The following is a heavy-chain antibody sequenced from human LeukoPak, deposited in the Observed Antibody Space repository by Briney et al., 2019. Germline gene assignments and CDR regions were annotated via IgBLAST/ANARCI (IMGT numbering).Heavy chain of an antibody. CDR3: ARATRYGDYFDY. CDR2: IYYSGST. CDR1: GGSISSYY. V-gene: IGHV4-59*01. D-gene: IGHD4-17*01. J-gene: IGHJ4*02. Sequence: PSETLSLTCTVSGGSISSYYWSWIRQPPGKGLEWSGYIYYSGSTNYNPSLKSRVTISVDTSKNQFSLELSSVTAADTAVYYCARATRYGDYFDYWGQGTLVTVSS.